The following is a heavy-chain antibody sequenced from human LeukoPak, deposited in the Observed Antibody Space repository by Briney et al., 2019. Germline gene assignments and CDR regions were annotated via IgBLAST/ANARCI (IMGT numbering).Heavy chain of an antibody. D-gene: IGHD6-13*01. CDR3: ARGDSSSSNDAFDI. CDR2: ISSSGSTI. J-gene: IGHJ3*02. Sequence: GGSLRLSCAASGFTFSGYTMNWVRQTPGKGLEWVSYISSSGSTIYYADSVKGRFTISRDNAKNSLYLQMNSLRAEDTAVYYCARGDSSSSNDAFDIWGQGTMVTVSS. V-gene: IGHV3-48*04. CDR1: GFTFSGYT.